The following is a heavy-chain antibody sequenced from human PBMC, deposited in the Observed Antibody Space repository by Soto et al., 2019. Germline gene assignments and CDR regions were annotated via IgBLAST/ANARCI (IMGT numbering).Heavy chain of an antibody. CDR2: ISYDGSNK. V-gene: IGHV3-30*18. CDR1: GFTFSSYG. Sequence: QAGGSLRRSCVASGFTFSSYGMHWVRQAPGKGLEWVAVISYDGSNKYYADSVKGRFTISRDNSKNTLYLQMNSLRAEDTAVYYCAKERRVYYDSSGYYYYYYYGMDVWGQGTTVTVS. CDR3: AKERRVYYDSSGYYYYYYYGMDV. J-gene: IGHJ6*02. D-gene: IGHD3-22*01.